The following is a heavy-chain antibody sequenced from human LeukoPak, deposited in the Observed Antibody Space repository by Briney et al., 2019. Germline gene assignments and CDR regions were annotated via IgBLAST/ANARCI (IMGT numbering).Heavy chain of an antibody. Sequence: GGSLRLSCAASGFTFSGSAMHWVRQASGKGLEWVSLIYSGGSTYYADSVKGRFTISRDNSKNTLYLQMNSLRAEDTAVYYCARVNAESSSWNYYYYMDVWGKGTTVTISS. CDR1: GFTFSGSA. J-gene: IGHJ6*03. CDR3: ARVNAESSSWNYYYYMDV. D-gene: IGHD6-13*01. V-gene: IGHV3-66*01. CDR2: IYSGGST.